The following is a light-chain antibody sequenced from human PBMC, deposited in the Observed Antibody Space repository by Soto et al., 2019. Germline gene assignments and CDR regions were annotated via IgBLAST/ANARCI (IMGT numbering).Light chain of an antibody. CDR2: GAS. J-gene: IGKJ5*01. CDR3: QQYGNSPIN. V-gene: IGKV3-20*01. CDR1: QSISDT. Sequence: EIVMTQSPATLSVSPGGRATLSCRASQSISDTLAWYQQKPGQAPRLLIYGASSRATGIPDRFSGSGSGTDFTLTISRLEPEDFAVYYCQQYGNSPINFGQGTRLEIK.